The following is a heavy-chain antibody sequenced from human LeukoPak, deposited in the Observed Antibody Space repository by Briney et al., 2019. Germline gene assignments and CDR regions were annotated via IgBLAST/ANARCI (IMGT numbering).Heavy chain of an antibody. Sequence: GASVKVSCKASGYTFTGYYMHWVRQAPGQGLEWMGWINPNSGATNYAQKFQGRVTMTRDTSISTAYMELSSLRSEDTAVYYCARGYSSSWYGNDYWGLGTLVTVSS. CDR1: GYTFTGYY. D-gene: IGHD6-13*01. V-gene: IGHV1-2*02. CDR3: ARGYSSSWYGNDY. J-gene: IGHJ4*02. CDR2: INPNSGAT.